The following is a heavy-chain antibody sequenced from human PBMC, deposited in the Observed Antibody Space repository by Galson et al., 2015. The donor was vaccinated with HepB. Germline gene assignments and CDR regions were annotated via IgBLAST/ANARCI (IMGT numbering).Heavy chain of an antibody. CDR3: ARELMSSSGWYRDPLKFDP. Sequence: SVKVSCKASGYTFTSYGISWVRQAPGQGLEWMGWISAYNGNTNYAQKLQGRVTMTTDTSTSTAYMELRSLRSDDTAVYYCARELMSSSGWYRDPLKFDPWGQGTLVTVSS. J-gene: IGHJ5*02. CDR1: GYTFTSYG. V-gene: IGHV1-18*01. D-gene: IGHD6-19*01. CDR2: ISAYNGNT.